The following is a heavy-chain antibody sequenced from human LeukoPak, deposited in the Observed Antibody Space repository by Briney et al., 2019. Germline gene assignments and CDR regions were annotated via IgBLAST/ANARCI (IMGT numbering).Heavy chain of an antibody. J-gene: IGHJ3*02. V-gene: IGHV3-7*01. Sequence: PGGSLRLSCAASGFTFSTYWVNWVRQAPGKGLEWVANIKQDGSDKNYVDSVKGRFTISRDNARSSLYLQMNSLRADDTAVYYCAKASWERMGGAFDIWGQGTMVTVSS. D-gene: IGHD1-26*01. CDR1: GFTFSTYW. CDR2: IKQDGSDK. CDR3: AKASWERMGGAFDI.